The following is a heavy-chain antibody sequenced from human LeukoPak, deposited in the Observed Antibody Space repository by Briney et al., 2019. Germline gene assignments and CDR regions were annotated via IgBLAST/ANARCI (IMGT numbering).Heavy chain of an antibody. Sequence: GGSLRLSCAASGFTFSSYAMSWVRQAPGKGLEWVSAISGSGGSTYYADSVKGRFTISRDNSRNTLYLQINSLTAEDTAVYYCARADSPLRAGTAFDYWGQGTLVTVSS. V-gene: IGHV3-23*01. CDR3: ARADSPLRAGTAFDY. D-gene: IGHD1-1*01. CDR2: ISGSGGST. CDR1: GFTFSSYA. J-gene: IGHJ4*02.